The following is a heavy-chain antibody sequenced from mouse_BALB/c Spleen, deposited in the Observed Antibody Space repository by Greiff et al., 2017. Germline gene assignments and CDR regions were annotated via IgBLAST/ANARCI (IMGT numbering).Heavy chain of an antibody. CDR1: GFTFSSFG. Sequence: EVKLLESGGGLVQPGGSRKLSCAASGFTFSSFGMHWVRQAPEKGLEWVAYISSGSSTIYYADTVKGRFTISRDNPKNTLFLQMTSLRSEDTAMYYCARSGEYDWFAYWGQGTLVTVSA. V-gene: IGHV5-17*02. CDR2: ISSGSSTI. J-gene: IGHJ3*01. CDR3: ARSGEYDWFAY. D-gene: IGHD2-14*01.